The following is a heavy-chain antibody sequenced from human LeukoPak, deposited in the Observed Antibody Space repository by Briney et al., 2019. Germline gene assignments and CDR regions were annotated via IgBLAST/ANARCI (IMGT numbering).Heavy chain of an antibody. J-gene: IGHJ4*02. D-gene: IGHD5-18*01. Sequence: SETLSLTCTVSGGSISSSSYYWGWPRQPPGKGLEWIGSIYYSGSTYYNPSLKSRVTISVDTSKNQFSLKLSSVTAADTAVYYCARHYVATAIDYWAREPWSPSPQ. CDR3: ARHYVATAIDY. CDR2: IYYSGST. CDR1: GGSISSSSYY. V-gene: IGHV4-39*01.